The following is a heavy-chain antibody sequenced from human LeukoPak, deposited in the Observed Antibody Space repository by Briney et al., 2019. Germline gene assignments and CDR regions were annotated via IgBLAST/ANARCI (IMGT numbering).Heavy chain of an antibody. CDR3: SLARSEYHYGMDV. V-gene: IGHV6-1*01. J-gene: IGHJ6*02. CDR2: TYYRPKQYY. Sequence: SQTLSLTYAISGDSVSSISVAWNWIRQSPSRGLEWLGRTYYRPKQYYEYAGSVKSRINISPDISKNQFSLQLTSVTPEDTAVYYCSLARSEYHYGMDVWGQGTTVTVSS. CDR1: GDSVSSISVA.